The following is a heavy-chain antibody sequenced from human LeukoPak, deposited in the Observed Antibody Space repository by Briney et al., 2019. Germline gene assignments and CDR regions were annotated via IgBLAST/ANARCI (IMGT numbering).Heavy chain of an antibody. CDR1: GFTFSSYA. Sequence: PGGSLRLSCAASGFTFSSYAMTWVRQPPGKGLEWVSSISNGAGSTYYADSVRGRFSISRDNSKNTVSLQMNSLRAEDTAIYYCAKDLVTGSLDYWGQGTLVTVPS. CDR3: AKDLVTGSLDY. J-gene: IGHJ4*02. V-gene: IGHV3-23*01. CDR2: ISNGAGST. D-gene: IGHD3-10*01.